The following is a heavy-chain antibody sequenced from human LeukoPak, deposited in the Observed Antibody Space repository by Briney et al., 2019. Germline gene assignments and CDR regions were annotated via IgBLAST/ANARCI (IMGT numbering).Heavy chain of an antibody. CDR3: AKDMLKWLLWGAFDI. CDR1: GFTFSSYW. D-gene: IGHD3-3*01. J-gene: IGHJ3*02. CDR2: ISGSGGST. V-gene: IGHV3-23*01. Sequence: GGSLRLSCAASGFTFSSYWMSWVRQAPGKGLEWVSAISGSGGSTYYADSVKGRFTISRDNSKNTLYLQMNSLRAEDTAVYYCAKDMLKWLLWGAFDIWGQGTMVTVSS.